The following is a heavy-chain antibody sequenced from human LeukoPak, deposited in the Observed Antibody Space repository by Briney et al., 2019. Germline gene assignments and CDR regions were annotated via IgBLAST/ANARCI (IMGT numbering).Heavy chain of an antibody. D-gene: IGHD3-10*01. CDR2: IRHDGKEK. J-gene: IGHJ5*02. CDR1: GFTFSDTW. V-gene: IGHV3-30*02. Sequence: GGSLRLSCAASGFTFSDTWMHWVRQAPGKGLEWVAFIRHDGKEKFYADSVKGRFTISKDNFENTLYLEMTRLRPEDTAVYYCAKDLIRDIWFGESWGQGTLVTVSS. CDR3: AKDLIRDIWFGES.